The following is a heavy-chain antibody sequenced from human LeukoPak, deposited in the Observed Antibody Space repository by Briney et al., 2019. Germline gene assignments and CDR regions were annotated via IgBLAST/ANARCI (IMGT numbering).Heavy chain of an antibody. CDR1: GFTFTRYA. CDR3: ARALITMIRGVIDY. J-gene: IGHJ4*02. D-gene: IGHD3-10*01. CDR2: ISSDGTDK. Sequence: GGSLRLSCAASGFTFTRYAMHWVRQAPGKGLEWVAVISSDGTDKYYADSVKGRFTISRDNAKNTLYLQMNSLRAEDTAVYYCARALITMIRGVIDYWGQGTLVTVSS. V-gene: IGHV3-30-3*01.